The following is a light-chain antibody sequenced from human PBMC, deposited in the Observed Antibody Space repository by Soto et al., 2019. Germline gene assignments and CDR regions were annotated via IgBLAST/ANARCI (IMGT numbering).Light chain of an antibody. CDR2: DVS. J-gene: IGLJ2*01. CDR3: TSYTSSSTLI. Sequence: QSALTQPASVSGSPGQSITISCTGTSSDVGTYNLVSWYQQHAGKVPKLMIYDVSNRPSGVSDRFSGSKSGNTASLTISGLQAGDEADYYCTSYTSSSTLIFGGGTKVTVL. V-gene: IGLV2-14*01. CDR1: SSDVGTYNL.